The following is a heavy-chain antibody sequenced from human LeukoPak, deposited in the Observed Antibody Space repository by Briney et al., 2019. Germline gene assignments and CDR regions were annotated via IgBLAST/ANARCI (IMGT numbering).Heavy chain of an antibody. D-gene: IGHD3-10*01. V-gene: IGHV4-39*07. Sequence: SSETLSLTCTVSGGSISSSSYYWGWIRQPPGKGLEWIGEINHSGSTNYNPSLKSRVTISVDTSKNQFSLKLSSVTAADTAVYYCARVLGGHFSRSERFFDYWGQGTLVTVSS. CDR1: GGSISSSSYY. CDR3: ARVLGGHFSRSERFFDY. CDR2: INHSGST. J-gene: IGHJ4*02.